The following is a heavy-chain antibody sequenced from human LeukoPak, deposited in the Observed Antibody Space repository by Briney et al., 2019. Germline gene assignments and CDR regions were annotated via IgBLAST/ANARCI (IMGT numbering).Heavy chain of an antibody. CDR1: GGSISSYY. V-gene: IGHV4-4*07. CDR2: IYTSGST. Sequence: PSETLSLTCTVSGGSISSYYWSWIRQPAGKGLEWIGRIYTSGSTNYNPSLKSRVTISVDTSKNQFSLKLSSVTAADTAVYYCARGYCSGGSCYLGVFDYWGQGTLVTVSS. CDR3: ARGYCSGGSCYLGVFDY. J-gene: IGHJ4*02. D-gene: IGHD2-15*01.